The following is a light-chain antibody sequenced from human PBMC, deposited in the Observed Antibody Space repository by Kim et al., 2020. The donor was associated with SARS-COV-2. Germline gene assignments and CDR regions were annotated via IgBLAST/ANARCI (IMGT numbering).Light chain of an antibody. Sequence: DIQMTQSPSSLSASIGDRVSITCQASQYITKYLNWYQQKPGQAPKLLISGASILGAGVPSRFTGSGSETDFTLTITSLQPEDIATYYCQQYHILPLTFGKGTQLEIK. CDR3: QQYHILPLT. J-gene: IGKJ5*01. CDR1: QYITKY. V-gene: IGKV1-33*01. CDR2: GAS.